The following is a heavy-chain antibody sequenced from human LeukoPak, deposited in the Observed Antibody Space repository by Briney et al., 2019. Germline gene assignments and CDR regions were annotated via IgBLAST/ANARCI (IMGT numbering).Heavy chain of an antibody. V-gene: IGHV3-66*01. D-gene: IGHD2-21*02. CDR3: TRGQSYCGADCYSD. CDR1: GFSVSNYY. J-gene: IGHJ4*02. CDR2: MYTGGGR. Sequence: GGSLRLSCAASGFSVSNYYMSWVRQPPGKGLEGVSVMYTGGGRYYGDSVKGRFTISRHNSKSTVFLQMNSLRGQDTALYYCTRGQSYCGADCYSDWGQGTLVTVSS.